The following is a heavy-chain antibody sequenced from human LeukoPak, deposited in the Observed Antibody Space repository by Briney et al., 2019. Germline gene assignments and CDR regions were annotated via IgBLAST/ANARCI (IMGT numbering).Heavy chain of an antibody. D-gene: IGHD3-10*01. CDR1: GGSISSYY. V-gene: IGHV4-59*01. CDR3: ARASRPYGSGTLFDY. J-gene: IGHJ4*02. CDR2: IYYSGST. Sequence: PSETLSLTCTVSGGSISSYYWSWIRQPPGKGLEWIGYIYYSGSTNYNPSLKSRVTISVDTSKNQFSLKLSSVTAADTAVYYCARASRPYGSGTLFDYWGQGTLVTVSS.